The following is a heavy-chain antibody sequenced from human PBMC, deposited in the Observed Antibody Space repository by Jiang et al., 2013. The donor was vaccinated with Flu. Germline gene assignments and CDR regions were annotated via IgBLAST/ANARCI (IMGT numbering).Heavy chain of an antibody. D-gene: IGHD3-3*01. J-gene: IGHJ4*02. CDR1: GGSVSSGSYY. CDR2: IYYSGST. CDR3: ASRLTSYFDY. Sequence: GLVKPSETLSLTCTVSGGSVSSGSYYWSWIRQPPGKGLEWIGYIYYSGSTNYNPSLKSRVTISVDTSKNQFSLKLSSVTAADTAVYYCASRLTSYFDYWGQGTLVTVSS. V-gene: IGHV4-61*01.